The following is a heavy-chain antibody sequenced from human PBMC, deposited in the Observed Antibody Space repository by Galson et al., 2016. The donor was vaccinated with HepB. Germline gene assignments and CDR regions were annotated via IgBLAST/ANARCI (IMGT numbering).Heavy chain of an antibody. J-gene: IGHJ4*02. Sequence: SLRLSCAASGFAFSYYWMHWVRQAPGKGLVWVSHTNSDGSNTYYADSVKGRFTISRDNAKNTLYLQINSLRAEDTAVYYCAREGLHLGELSAQFDYWGQGTLVTVSS. CDR3: AREGLHLGELSAQFDY. V-gene: IGHV3-74*01. CDR1: GFAFSYYW. D-gene: IGHD3-16*02. CDR2: TNSDGSNT.